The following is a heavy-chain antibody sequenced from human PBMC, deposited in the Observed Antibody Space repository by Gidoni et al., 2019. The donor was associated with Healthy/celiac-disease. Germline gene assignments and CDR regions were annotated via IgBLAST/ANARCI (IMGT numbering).Heavy chain of an antibody. CDR3: AWGPSGGVTQMADY. Sequence: QVTFKESGPVLAKPTETLTLPCTGSGFPLSNARMGGSWIRQHPGKALEWLAHIFSNDEKSYSTSLKSRLTISKDTSKSQVVLTMTNMDPVDTATYYCAWGPSGGVTQMADYWGQGTLVTVSS. V-gene: IGHV2-26*04. J-gene: IGHJ4*02. CDR2: IFSNDEK. CDR1: GFPLSNARMG. D-gene: IGHD3-16*01.